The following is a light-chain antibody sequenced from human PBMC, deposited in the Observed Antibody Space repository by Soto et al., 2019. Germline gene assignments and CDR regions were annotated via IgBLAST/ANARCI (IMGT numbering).Light chain of an antibody. CDR1: QSVRNSY. Sequence: ELVLTQSPGTLSLSPGERATLSCRASQSVRNSYLAWYQQKPGQAHRLLIYGASGRSTGIPYRFSGSGSGTDFTLTISRLEHEDFAAYYCQQYGSSPYTFGQGTKLEI. J-gene: IGKJ2*01. V-gene: IGKV3-20*01. CDR2: GAS. CDR3: QQYGSSPYT.